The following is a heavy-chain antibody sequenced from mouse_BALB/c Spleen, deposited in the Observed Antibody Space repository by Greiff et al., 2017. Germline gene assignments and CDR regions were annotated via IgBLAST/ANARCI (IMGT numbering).Heavy chain of an antibody. CDR3: ASGFRVDGFDY. D-gene: IGHD3-3*01. CDR2: ISSGGSYT. J-gene: IGHJ2*01. CDR1: GFTFTSYC. Sequence: EVQLVESGGDLVKPGGSLKLSCAASGFTFTSYCMSWVRQTPDKRLEWVATISSGGSYTYYPDSVKGRCTISRDNAKNTLYLQMSSLKSEDKAMYYCASGFRVDGFDYWGQGTTVTVSS. V-gene: IGHV5-6*01.